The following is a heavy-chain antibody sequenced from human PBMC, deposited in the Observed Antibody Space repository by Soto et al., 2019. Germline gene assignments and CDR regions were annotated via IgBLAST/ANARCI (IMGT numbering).Heavy chain of an antibody. Sequence: ASVKSCKASGYTFTSYGISWVRQAPGQGLEWMGWISAYNGNTNYAQKLQGRVTMTTDTSTSTAYMELRSLRSDDTAVYYCARGGDYYDSSGYSWFDPWGQGTLVTVSS. CDR2: ISAYNGNT. V-gene: IGHV1-18*01. CDR1: GYTFTSYG. J-gene: IGHJ5*02. D-gene: IGHD3-22*01. CDR3: ARGGDYYDSSGYSWFDP.